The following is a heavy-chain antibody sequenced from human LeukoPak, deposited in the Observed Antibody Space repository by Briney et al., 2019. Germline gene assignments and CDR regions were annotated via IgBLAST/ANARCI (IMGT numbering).Heavy chain of an antibody. J-gene: IGHJ6*03. CDR1: GGSISSGGYS. CDR2: IYYSGST. CDR3: ARRSITMVRGVNGYMDV. Sequence: SETLSLTCAVSGGSISSGGYSWSWIRQPPGKGLEWIGYIYYSGSTYYNPSLKSRVTISVDTSKNQFSLKLSSVTAADTAVYYCARRSITMVRGVNGYMDVWGKGTTVTISS. D-gene: IGHD3-10*01. V-gene: IGHV4-30-4*07.